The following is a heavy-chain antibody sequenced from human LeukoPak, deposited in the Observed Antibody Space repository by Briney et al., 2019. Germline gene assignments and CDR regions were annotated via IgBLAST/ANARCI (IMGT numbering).Heavy chain of an antibody. CDR2: IKSDGSST. CDR1: GFTFSNYW. CDR3: ARSNNYGFDY. J-gene: IGHJ4*02. D-gene: IGHD5-18*01. Sequence: GGSLRLSCAASGFTFSNYWMHWVRQAPGKGLVWVSRIKSDGSSTSYADSVKGRFTISRDNAKNTLYLQMNSLRAEDTAVYYCARSNNYGFDYWGQGTLATASS. V-gene: IGHV3-74*01.